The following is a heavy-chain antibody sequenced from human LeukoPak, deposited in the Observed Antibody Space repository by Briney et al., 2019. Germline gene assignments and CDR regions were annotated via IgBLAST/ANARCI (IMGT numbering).Heavy chain of an antibody. Sequence: ASVKVSCKASGYTFTTYDINWVWQATGQGLEWMGWMDPNRGNTGYTQHFQGRVTFTWNTSISTAYMELSSLRSEDTAVYYCARDRRYMDVWGTGTTVTVSS. CDR3: ARDRRYMDV. V-gene: IGHV1-8*03. J-gene: IGHJ6*03. D-gene: IGHD1-14*01. CDR1: GYTFTTYD. CDR2: MDPNRGNT.